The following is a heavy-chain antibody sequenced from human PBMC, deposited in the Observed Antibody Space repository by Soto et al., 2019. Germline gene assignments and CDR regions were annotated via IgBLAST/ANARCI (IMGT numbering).Heavy chain of an antibody. J-gene: IGHJ4*02. Sequence: GGSLRLSCAVSGFTFSTYNMHWVRQAPGKGLEWVAFISYDGSNKYYGDSVKGRFTISRDNSKNTLYLQMNSLRVEDTAVYYCAKALGELSPESYDYWGQGTLVTVSS. V-gene: IGHV3-30*18. CDR1: GFTFSTYN. CDR3: AKALGELSPESYDY. D-gene: IGHD3-16*02. CDR2: ISYDGSNK.